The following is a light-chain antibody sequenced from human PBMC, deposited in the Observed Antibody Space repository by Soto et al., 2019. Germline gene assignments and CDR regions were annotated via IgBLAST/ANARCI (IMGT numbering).Light chain of an antibody. CDR1: QSVSRN. CDR3: QQYNNWLWT. CDR2: DAS. J-gene: IGKJ1*01. V-gene: IGKV3-15*01. Sequence: EIVMTQSPATLSVSPGERATLSCRASQSVSRNVAWYQQKPGQAPRLLIHDASTRATGISVRFSGSGSGTEFTLTISRLQSEDFAVSYCQQYNNWLWTFGQGTKVEIK.